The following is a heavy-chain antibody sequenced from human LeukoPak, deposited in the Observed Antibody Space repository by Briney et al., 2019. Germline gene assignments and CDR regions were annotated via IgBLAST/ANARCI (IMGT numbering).Heavy chain of an antibody. CDR1: GFTFSSYA. CDR3: AKKLDYGDYVGPGGFDY. Sequence: PGGSLRLSCAASGFTFSSYAMSWVRQAPGKGLEWVSAISGSGGSTYYADSVKGRFTISRDNSKNTLYLQMNSLRAEDTAVYYCAKKLDYGDYVGPGGFDYWGQGTLVTVSS. V-gene: IGHV3-23*01. J-gene: IGHJ4*02. D-gene: IGHD4-17*01. CDR2: ISGSGGST.